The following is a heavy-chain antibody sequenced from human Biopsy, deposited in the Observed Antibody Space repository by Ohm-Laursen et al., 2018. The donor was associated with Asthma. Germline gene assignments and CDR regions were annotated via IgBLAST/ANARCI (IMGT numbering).Heavy chain of an antibody. D-gene: IGHD3-3*01. J-gene: IGHJ6*02. CDR2: ISYGGKT. CDR3: ARRITIFGVVQKDHGMDA. Sequence: SETLSLTCAVSGGSMTPTSHYWDWIRQAPGKGLEWIGYISYGGKTSYNPSLKNRFTISRDTSKNQFSLRLTSVTAAGTAVYFCARRITIFGVVQKDHGMDAWGQGTTVIVSS. V-gene: IGHV4-39*01. CDR1: GGSMTPTSHY.